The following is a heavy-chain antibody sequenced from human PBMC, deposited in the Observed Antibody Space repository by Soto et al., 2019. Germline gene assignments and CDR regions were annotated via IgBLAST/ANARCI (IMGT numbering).Heavy chain of an antibody. CDR1: GFTFDDYA. Sequence: EVQLVESGGGLVQPGRSLRLSCAASGFTFDDYAMHWVRQAPGKGLEWVSGISWNSGSIGYADSVKGRFTISRDNAKNSLYLQMNSLRAEDTALYYCAKDHIMITFVEYDFDYWGQGTLVTVSS. J-gene: IGHJ4*02. D-gene: IGHD3-16*01. CDR3: AKDHIMITFVEYDFDY. CDR2: ISWNSGSI. V-gene: IGHV3-9*01.